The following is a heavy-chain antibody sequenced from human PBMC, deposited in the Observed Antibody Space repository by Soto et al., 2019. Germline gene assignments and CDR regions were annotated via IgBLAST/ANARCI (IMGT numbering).Heavy chain of an antibody. J-gene: IGHJ4*02. CDR3: GRGVGASYYFDY. Sequence: QVQLLQSGAEVKKPGASVKFSFKASGYTFTSYGISWVRQAPGRGLEWMGWNSAYNGNTNHAQMLQGRVTMTTDTCTSTAYMELRSLRTNDTGVYYCGRGVGASYYFDYWGQGTLVTVSS. V-gene: IGHV1-18*01. CDR1: GYTFTSYG. CDR2: NSAYNGNT. D-gene: IGHD1-26*01.